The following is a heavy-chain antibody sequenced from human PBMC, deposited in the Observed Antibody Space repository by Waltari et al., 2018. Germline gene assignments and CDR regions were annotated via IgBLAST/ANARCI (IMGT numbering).Heavy chain of an antibody. CDR2: IIPILGIT. CDR1: GGTFSSYA. V-gene: IGHV1-69*04. Sequence: QVQLVQSGAEVKKPGSSVKVSCKASGGTFSSYAMSWVRQAPGQGLEWMGGIIPILGITNYAQKFQGRVTITADESTSTTYMELSSLRSEDTAVYYCARAGGGSYLRPFFGYWGQGTLVTVSS. D-gene: IGHD1-26*01. CDR3: ARAGGGSYLRPFFGY. J-gene: IGHJ4*02.